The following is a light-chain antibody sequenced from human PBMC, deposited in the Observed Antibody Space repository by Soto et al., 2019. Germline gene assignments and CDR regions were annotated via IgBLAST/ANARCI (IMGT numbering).Light chain of an antibody. Sequence: EIVMTQSPATLSVSPGERATLSCRASQSVSSNLAWYQQKPGQAPRLLIYGASTRATGIPARFSGSGSGAEFTLTISGLQSEDFAVYYCQQYHNWPPWTFGQGTRWIS. CDR1: QSVSSN. CDR3: QQYHNWPPWT. CDR2: GAS. J-gene: IGKJ1*01. V-gene: IGKV3-15*01.